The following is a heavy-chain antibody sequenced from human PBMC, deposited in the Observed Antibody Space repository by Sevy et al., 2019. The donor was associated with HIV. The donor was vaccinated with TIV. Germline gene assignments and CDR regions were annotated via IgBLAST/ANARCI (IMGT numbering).Heavy chain of an antibody. D-gene: IGHD4-4*01. Sequence: SETLSLTCTVSGGSVRSDNYYWSWIRQPPGKGLEWIGYVYYGGSTNYSPSLKSRVTISIDTSKNQFSLKLSSVTAADTAVYYCARGRSTTVTTTLNYYYAMDVWGQGTTVTVSS. CDR2: VYYGGST. J-gene: IGHJ6*02. CDR3: ARGRSTTVTTTLNYYYAMDV. CDR1: GGSVRSDNYY. V-gene: IGHV4-61*01.